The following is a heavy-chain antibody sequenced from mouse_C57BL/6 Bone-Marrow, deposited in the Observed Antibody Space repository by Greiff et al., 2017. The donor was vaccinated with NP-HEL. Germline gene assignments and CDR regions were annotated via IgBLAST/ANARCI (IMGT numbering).Heavy chain of an antibody. CDR3: ARAPTYDGSPYWYFDV. Sequence: EVQLQQSGPGLVKPSQSLSLTCSVTGYSITSGYYWNWIRQFPGNKLEWMGYISYDGSNNYNPSLKNRISITRDTSKNQFFLKLNSVTTEDTATYYCARAPTYDGSPYWYFDVWGTGTTVTVSS. D-gene: IGHD1-1*01. CDR1: GYSITSGYY. V-gene: IGHV3-6*01. CDR2: ISYDGSN. J-gene: IGHJ1*03.